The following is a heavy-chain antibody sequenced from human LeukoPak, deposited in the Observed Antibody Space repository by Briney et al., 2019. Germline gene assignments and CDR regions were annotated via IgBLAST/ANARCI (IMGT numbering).Heavy chain of an antibody. J-gene: IGHJ4*02. CDR2: IYYSGST. CDR1: GGSISSSSYY. Sequence: KASETLSLTCTVSGGSISSSSYYCGWIRQPPGKGLVWIGSIYYSGSTYYNPSLRSRVTISVDTSKNQFSLKLSSVTAADTAVYYCASHRGYSYGYNYWGQGTLVTVSS. CDR3: ASHRGYSYGYNY. V-gene: IGHV4-39*01. D-gene: IGHD5-18*01.